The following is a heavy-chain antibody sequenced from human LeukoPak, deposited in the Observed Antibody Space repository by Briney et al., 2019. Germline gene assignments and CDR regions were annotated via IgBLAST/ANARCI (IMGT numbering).Heavy chain of an antibody. CDR1: RFTFSSYG. D-gene: IGHD1-26*01. CDR2: ISGSGGGT. J-gene: IGHJ4*02. Sequence: GRSLRLSCAASRFTFSSYGMHWVRQAPEKGLEWVSTISGSGGGTYYADSVKGRFTISRDDSKNTLYLQMNSLRAEDTAVYYCVKDLGRYRNNCFDYWGQGTLVTVSS. CDR3: VKDLGRYRNNCFDY. V-gene: IGHV3-23*01.